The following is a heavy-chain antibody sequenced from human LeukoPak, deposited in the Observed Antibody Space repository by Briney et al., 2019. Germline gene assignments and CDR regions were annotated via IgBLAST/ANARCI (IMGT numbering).Heavy chain of an antibody. CDR2: IYYSGST. CDR3: ARVIGSGTRDYYYGMDV. D-gene: IGHD3-10*01. V-gene: IGHV4-59*01. Sequence: PSETLSLTCTVSGGSISSYYWSWIRQPPGKGLEWIGYIYYSGSTNYNPSLKSRVTISGDTSKNQFSLKLSSVTAADTAVYYCARVIGSGTRDYYYGMDVWGQGTTVTVSS. J-gene: IGHJ6*02. CDR1: GGSISSYY.